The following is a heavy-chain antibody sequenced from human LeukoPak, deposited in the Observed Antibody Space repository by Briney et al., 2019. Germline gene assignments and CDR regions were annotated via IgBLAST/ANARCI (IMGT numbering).Heavy chain of an antibody. CDR3: ARDGGFLEYYYGMDV. CDR2: ISAYNGNT. Sequence: ASVKVSCKASGYTFTSYGISWVRQAPGQGLEWMGWISAYNGNTNYAQKLQGRVNMTTGTSTSTAYMELRSLRSDDTAVYYCARDGGFLEYYYGMDVWGQGTTVTVSS. CDR1: GYTFTSYG. D-gene: IGHD3-3*01. J-gene: IGHJ6*02. V-gene: IGHV1-18*01.